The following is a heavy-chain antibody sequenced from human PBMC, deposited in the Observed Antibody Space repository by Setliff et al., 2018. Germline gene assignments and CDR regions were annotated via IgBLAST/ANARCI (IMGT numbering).Heavy chain of an antibody. D-gene: IGHD6-19*01. CDR2: INHSGST. J-gene: IGHJ3*02. Sequence: SETLSLTCTVSGGSISSSSYYWGWIRQPPGKGLERIGEINHSGSTNYNPSLKSRVTISVDTSKNQFSLKLSSVTAADTAVYYCARGWGSGWSKEGAFDIWGQGTTVTV. CDR1: GGSISSSSYY. CDR3: ARGWGSGWSKEGAFDI. V-gene: IGHV4-39*07.